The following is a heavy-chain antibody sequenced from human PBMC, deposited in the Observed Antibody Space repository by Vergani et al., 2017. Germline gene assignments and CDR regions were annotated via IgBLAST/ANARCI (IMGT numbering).Heavy chain of an antibody. J-gene: IGHJ5*02. D-gene: IGHD2-2*01. V-gene: IGHV4-59*01. Sequence: QVQLQQWGAGLLKPSETLSLTCTVSGGSISSYYWSWIRQPPGKGLEWIGYIYYSGSTNYNPSLKSRVTISVDTSKNQFSLKLSSVTAADTAVYYCARDSEVVPAAPKSWFDPWGQGTLVTVSS. CDR1: GGSISSYY. CDR3: ARDSEVVPAAPKSWFDP. CDR2: IYYSGST.